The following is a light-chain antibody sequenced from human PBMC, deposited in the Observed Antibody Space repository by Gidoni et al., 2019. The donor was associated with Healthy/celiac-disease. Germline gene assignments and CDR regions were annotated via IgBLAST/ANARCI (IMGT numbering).Light chain of an antibody. CDR1: SRDVGSYNL. J-gene: IGLJ2*01. CDR2: EGS. V-gene: IGLV2-23*01. CDR3: CSYAGSSTLV. Sequence: QSALTQPASGSGSPGQSITISCTGTSRDVGSYNLVSWYQQHPGKAPKLMIYEGSKRPSGVSNRFSGSKSGTTASLTISGLQAEDEADYYCCSYAGSSTLVFGGGTKLTVL.